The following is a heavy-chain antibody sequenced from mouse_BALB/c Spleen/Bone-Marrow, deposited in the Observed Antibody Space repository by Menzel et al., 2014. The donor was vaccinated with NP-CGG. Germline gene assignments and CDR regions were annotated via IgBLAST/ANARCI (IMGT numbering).Heavy chain of an antibody. J-gene: IGHJ1*01. CDR2: IRNKANGYTT. CDR1: GFTFTDYY. D-gene: IGHD1-1*01. V-gene: IGHV7-3*02. CDR3: ARDRNYDINWYFDV. Sequence: EVKLQESGGGLVQPGGSLRLSCATSGFTFTDYYMSWVRQPPGKALEWLGFIRNKANGYTTEYSASVKGRFTISIDNSQSILYLQMNILRTEDSATYYCARDRNYDINWYFDVWGPGTPVTVSS.